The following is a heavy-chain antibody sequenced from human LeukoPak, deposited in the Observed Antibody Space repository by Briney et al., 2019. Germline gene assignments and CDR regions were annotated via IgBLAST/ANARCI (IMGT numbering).Heavy chain of an antibody. CDR2: IYYSGST. V-gene: IGHV4-59*12. D-gene: IGHD6-13*01. CDR1: GGSISTYY. CDR3: ARESYSSPTEFDY. Sequence: SETLSLTCSVSGGSISTYYWNWIRLPPGKGLEWIGYIYYSGSTNYNPSLKSRVTMSVDMSKNQFSLRLNSVTAADTAVYYCARESYSSPTEFDYWGQGTQVTVSS. J-gene: IGHJ4*02.